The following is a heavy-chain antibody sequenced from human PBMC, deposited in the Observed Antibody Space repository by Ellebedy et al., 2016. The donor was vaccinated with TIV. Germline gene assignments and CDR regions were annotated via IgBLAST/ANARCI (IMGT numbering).Heavy chain of an antibody. CDR1: GFTFSSYA. J-gene: IGHJ5*02. Sequence: GESLKISCAASGFTFSSYAMHWVRQAPGKGLEWVAVISYDGSNKYYADSVKGRFTISRDNSKNTLYLQMNSLRAEDTAVYYCARDSLGSGGWFDPWGQGTLVTVSS. CDR2: ISYDGSNK. V-gene: IGHV3-30*04. CDR3: ARDSLGSGGWFDP. D-gene: IGHD3-10*01.